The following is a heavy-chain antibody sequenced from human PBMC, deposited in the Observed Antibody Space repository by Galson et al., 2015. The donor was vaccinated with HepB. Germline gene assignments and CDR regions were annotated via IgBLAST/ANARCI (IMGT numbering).Heavy chain of an antibody. V-gene: IGHV3-30*18. CDR3: AKDEMATITG. J-gene: IGHJ4*02. Sequence: SLRLSCAASGFTFSSYGVHWVRQAPGKGLEWVAVISYDGSNKYYADSVKGRFTISRDNSKNTLYLQMNSLRAEDTAVYYCAKDEMATITGWGQGTLVTVSS. CDR2: ISYDGSNK. D-gene: IGHD5-24*01. CDR1: GFTFSSYG.